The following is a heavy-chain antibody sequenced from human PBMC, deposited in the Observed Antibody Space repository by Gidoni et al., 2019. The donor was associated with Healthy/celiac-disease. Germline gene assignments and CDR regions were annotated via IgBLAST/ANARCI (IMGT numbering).Heavy chain of an antibody. CDR3: ARDGGYCGGDCYTWHYFDY. CDR1: GFPFSSYG. V-gene: IGHV3-33*01. Sequence: QVQLVESGGGVVQPGRSLRLSCAASGFPFSSYGMHWVRQAPGKGLEWVAVIWYDGSNKYYADSVKGRFTISRDNSKNTLYLQMNSLRAEDTAVYYCARDGGYCGGDCYTWHYFDYWGQGTLVTVSS. J-gene: IGHJ4*02. CDR2: IWYDGSNK. D-gene: IGHD2-21*02.